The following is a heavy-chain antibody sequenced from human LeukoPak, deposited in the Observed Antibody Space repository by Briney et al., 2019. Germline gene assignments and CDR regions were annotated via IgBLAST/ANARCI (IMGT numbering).Heavy chain of an antibody. CDR3: ARGVLRYFDWLLRRGGVFDY. V-gene: IGHV1-8*01. D-gene: IGHD3-9*01. Sequence: WASVKVSCKASGYTFTSYDINWVRQATGQGLEWMGWMNPNSGNTGYAQKFQGRDTMTRNTSISTAYMELSSLRSEDTAVYYCARGVLRYFDWLLRRGGVFDYWGQGTLVTVSS. CDR1: GYTFTSYD. CDR2: MNPNSGNT. J-gene: IGHJ4*02.